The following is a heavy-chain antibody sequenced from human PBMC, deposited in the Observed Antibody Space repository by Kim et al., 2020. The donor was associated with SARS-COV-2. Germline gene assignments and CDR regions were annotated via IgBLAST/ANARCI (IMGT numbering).Heavy chain of an antibody. CDR2: ISYDGSNK. Sequence: GGSLRLSCAASGFTFSSYGMHWVRQAPGKGLEWVAVISYDGSNKYYADSVKGRFTISRDNSKNTLYLQMNSLRAEDTAVYYCAKDWATVTYLGWFDPWGQVTLVTVSS. CDR3: AKDWATVTYLGWFDP. D-gene: IGHD4-17*01. J-gene: IGHJ5*02. V-gene: IGHV3-30*18. CDR1: GFTFSSYG.